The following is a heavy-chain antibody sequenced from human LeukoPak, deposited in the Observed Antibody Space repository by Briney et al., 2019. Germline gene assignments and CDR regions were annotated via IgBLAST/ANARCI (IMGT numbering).Heavy chain of an antibody. CDR3: ARGRHTVRGLVY. Sequence: PGGSLRLSCAASGFTFSGYWMSWVRQAPGKGLEWVANIKQDGSEKYYVDSVKGRFTISRDSAENSLYLQMNSLRADDTAVYYCARGRHTVRGLVYWGQGTLVTVSS. D-gene: IGHD3-10*01. V-gene: IGHV3-7*01. CDR2: IKQDGSEK. J-gene: IGHJ4*02. CDR1: GFTFSGYW.